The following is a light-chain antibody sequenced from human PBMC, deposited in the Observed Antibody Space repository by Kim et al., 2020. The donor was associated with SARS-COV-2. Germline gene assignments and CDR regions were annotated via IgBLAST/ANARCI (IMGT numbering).Light chain of an antibody. Sequence: SAPVGDIVTITCRASQGIRNDLGWYQQKPGKAPKLLIYAASSLQSGVPSRFSGSGSGTDFTLTISSLQPEDFATYYCLQDYNYPYTFGQGTKLEIK. CDR2: AAS. J-gene: IGKJ2*01. V-gene: IGKV1-6*01. CDR3: LQDYNYPYT. CDR1: QGIRND.